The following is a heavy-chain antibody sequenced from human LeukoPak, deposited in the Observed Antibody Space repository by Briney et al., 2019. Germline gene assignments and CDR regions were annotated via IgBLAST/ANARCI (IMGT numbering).Heavy chain of an antibody. J-gene: IGHJ4*02. CDR3: ARDINYYYDSSGYYDYFDY. D-gene: IGHD3-22*01. V-gene: IGHV1-18*01. CDR2: SCAYNGNT. Sequence: ASVTVSFTSTVYTFTNYGRSGVRQARGQGGAGMGWSCAYNGNTKYPRKLQVTVTITTDTSTSTAYMELRSLRSDDTAVYYCARDINYYYDSSGYYDYFDYWGQGTLVTVSS. CDR1: VYTFTNYG.